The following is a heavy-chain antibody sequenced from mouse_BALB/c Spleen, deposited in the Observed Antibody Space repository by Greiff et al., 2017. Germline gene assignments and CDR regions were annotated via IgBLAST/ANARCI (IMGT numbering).Heavy chain of an antibody. J-gene: IGHJ1*01. CDR3: ARGYYGSSYYWYFDV. V-gene: IGHV1-14*01. Sequence: EVKLMESGPELVKPGASVKMSCKASGYTFTSYVMHWVKQKPGQGLEWIGYINPYNDGTKYNEKFKGKATLTSDKSSSTAYMELSSLTSEDSAVYYCARGYYGSSYYWYFDVWGAGTTVTVSS. CDR1: GYTFTSYV. CDR2: INPYNDGT. D-gene: IGHD1-1*01.